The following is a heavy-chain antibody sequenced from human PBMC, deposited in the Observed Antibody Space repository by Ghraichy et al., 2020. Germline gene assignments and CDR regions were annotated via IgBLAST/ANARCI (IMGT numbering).Heavy chain of an antibody. CDR1: GFTFSSYA. CDR3: AKPTRQLWLLSHAFDI. D-gene: IGHD5-18*01. J-gene: IGHJ3*02. V-gene: IGHV3-23*01. CDR2: ISGSGGST. Sequence: GGSLRLSCAASGFTFSSYAMSWVRQAPGKGLEWVSAISGSGGSTYYADSVKGRFTISRDNSKNTLYLQMNSLRAEDTAVYYCAKPTRQLWLLSHAFDIWGQGTMVTVSS.